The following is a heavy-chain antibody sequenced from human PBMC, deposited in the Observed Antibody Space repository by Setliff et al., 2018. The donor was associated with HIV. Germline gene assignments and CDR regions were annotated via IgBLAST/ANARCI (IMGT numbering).Heavy chain of an antibody. D-gene: IGHD3-22*01. CDR1: GYTFSSYD. J-gene: IGHJ6*03. CDR2: LNLNSHNT. CDR3: ARARRDSYDRGRRNHYYIDV. V-gene: IGHV1-8*02. Sequence: AASVKVSCKASGYTFSSYDINWVRQATGQGLEWMGWLNLNSHNTGYAQKFQGRVTMTRDTSISTAYMELNNLKFEDTAVYYCARARRDSYDRGRRNHYYIDVWGKGTTVTVSS.